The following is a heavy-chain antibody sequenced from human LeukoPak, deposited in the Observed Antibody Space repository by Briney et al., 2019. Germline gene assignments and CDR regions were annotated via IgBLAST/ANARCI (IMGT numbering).Heavy chain of an antibody. D-gene: IGHD3-22*01. CDR3: ARGSLYDSSGYYYDDAFDI. CDR2: IYYSGST. Sequence: PSETLSLTCAVYGGSFSGYYWSWIRQPPGKGLEWIGSIYYSGSTYYNPSLKSRVTISVDTSKNQFSLKLSSVTAADTAVYYCARGSLYDSSGYYYDDAFDIWGQGTMVTVSS. V-gene: IGHV4-34*01. CDR1: GGSFSGYY. J-gene: IGHJ3*02.